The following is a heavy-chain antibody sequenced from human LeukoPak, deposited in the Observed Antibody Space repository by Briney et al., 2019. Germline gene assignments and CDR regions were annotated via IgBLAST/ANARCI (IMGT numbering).Heavy chain of an antibody. CDR2: IRSDGGST. D-gene: IGHD6-13*01. CDR1: GFTFSNYV. Sequence: GGSLRLSCSASGFTFSNYVMHWVRQAPGKGLEYASVIRSDGGSTYYADSVKGRFTISRDNSKNTLFLQMNSLRADDTAVYYCARDTLIAAPKTGTVTRIGWFDPWGQGTLVTVSS. J-gene: IGHJ5*02. V-gene: IGHV3-64*04. CDR3: ARDTLIAAPKTGTVTRIGWFDP.